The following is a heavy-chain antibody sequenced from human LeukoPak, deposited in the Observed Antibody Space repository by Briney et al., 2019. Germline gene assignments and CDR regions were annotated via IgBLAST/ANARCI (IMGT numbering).Heavy chain of an antibody. CDR3: ARLGYSGSYLSYYGMDV. CDR2: IYYSGST. Sequence: SETLSLTCTVSGGSISSSSYYWGWIRQPPGKGLEWLGSIYYSGSTYYNPSLKSRVTISVDTSKNQFSLILSSVTAADTAVYYCARLGYSGSYLSYYGMDVWGQGSTVTVSS. CDR1: GGSISSSSYY. J-gene: IGHJ6*02. D-gene: IGHD1-26*01. V-gene: IGHV4-39*01.